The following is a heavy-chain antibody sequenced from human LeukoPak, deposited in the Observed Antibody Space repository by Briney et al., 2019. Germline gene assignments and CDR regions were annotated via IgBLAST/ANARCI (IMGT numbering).Heavy chain of an antibody. D-gene: IGHD1-26*01. CDR3: ARDTWSASGFDY. V-gene: IGHV3-33*01. CDR2: IWYDGSNK. CDR1: GFTFSSYG. Sequence: GGSLRLSCAACGFTFSSYGMHWVRQAPGKGLEWVAVIWYDGSNKYFADSVKGRFTISRDNSKNTLYLQMNSLRAEDTAVYYCARDTWSASGFDYWGQGTLVTVSS. J-gene: IGHJ4*02.